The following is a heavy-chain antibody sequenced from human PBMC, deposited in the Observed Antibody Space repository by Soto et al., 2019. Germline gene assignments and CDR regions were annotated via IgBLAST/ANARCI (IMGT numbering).Heavy chain of an antibody. V-gene: IGHV4-31*03. D-gene: IGHD2-8*01. J-gene: IGHJ4*02. CDR1: GGSISSGGYY. Sequence: QVQLQESGPGLVKPSQTLSLTCSVSGGSISSGGYYWSWIRQHPGKGLEWIGYIYYSGSTHYNPSLKSRVTISIDTSKNQFSLNLSSVTAADTALYYCAREAVYAFDYWGQGTLVTVSS. CDR3: AREAVYAFDY. CDR2: IYYSGST.